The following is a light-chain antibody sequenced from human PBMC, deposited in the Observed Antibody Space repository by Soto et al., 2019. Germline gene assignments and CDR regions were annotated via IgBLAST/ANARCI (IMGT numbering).Light chain of an antibody. V-gene: IGKV3-20*01. Sequence: EIVLTQSPGTLSLSPGERATLSCRASQSVSSSYLAWYQQKPGQAPRLLIYGASSRATGIPDRFSVSGSGTDFTITISRLEPEDFAVYYCQQYGSSPTFGPGTKVDIK. CDR1: QSVSSSY. CDR3: QQYGSSPT. J-gene: IGKJ3*01. CDR2: GAS.